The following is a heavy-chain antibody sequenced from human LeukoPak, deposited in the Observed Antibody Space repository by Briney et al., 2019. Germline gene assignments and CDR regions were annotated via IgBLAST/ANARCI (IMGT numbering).Heavy chain of an antibody. CDR1: GFTFSSYT. CDR3: AKDGGLWVSAHWGDS. V-gene: IGHV3-23*01. CDR2: ITTSDGNT. D-gene: IGHD7-27*01. J-gene: IGHJ4*02. Sequence: GSLRLSCAASGFTFSSYTMSWVRQAPGKGLEWVSTITTSDGNTYFADSVKGRFTVSRDNSKNTLFLQMNSLRAEDTAVYYCAKDGGLWVSAHWGDSWGRGTLVTVSS.